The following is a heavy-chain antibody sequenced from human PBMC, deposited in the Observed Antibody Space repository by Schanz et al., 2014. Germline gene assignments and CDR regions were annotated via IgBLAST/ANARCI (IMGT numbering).Heavy chain of an antibody. CDR3: AKGRFGELSAFDI. J-gene: IGHJ3*02. CDR1: GFAFSSFA. CDR2: VSSSSSYT. Sequence: EVQLMESGGGLVKPGGSLRLSCVASGFAFSSFAMTWVRQAPGRGLEWVSYVSSSSSYTHYADSVKGRFTISRDNSKNTLYLQMNSLRAEDTAVYYCAKGRFGELSAFDIWGQGTMVTVSS. D-gene: IGHD3-10*01. V-gene: IGHV3-21*05.